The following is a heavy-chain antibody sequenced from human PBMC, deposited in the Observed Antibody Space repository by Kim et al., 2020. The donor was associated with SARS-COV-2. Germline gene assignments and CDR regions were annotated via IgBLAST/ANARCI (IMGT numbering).Heavy chain of an antibody. Sequence: AASVQGRFTISRDDSKNTAYLQMNSRKTEDTAVYYCARAPGDYGLSEGDYWGQGTLVTVSS. V-gene: IGHV3-73*01. CDR3: ARAPGDYGLSEGDY. D-gene: IGHD4-17*01. J-gene: IGHJ4*02.